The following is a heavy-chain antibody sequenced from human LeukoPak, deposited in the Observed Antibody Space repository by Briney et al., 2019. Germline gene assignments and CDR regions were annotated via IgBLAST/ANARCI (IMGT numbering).Heavy chain of an antibody. J-gene: IGHJ4*02. D-gene: IGHD2-2*01. CDR3: TRDVSNRISCYDF. V-gene: IGHV3-21*01. Sequence: PGESLRLSCAASGFTFSSYSMNWVRQAPGKGLEWVSSISSSGSYIYYADSVKGRFTISRDNAKSSVHVQMNSLRAEDTAVYYCTRDVSNRISCYDFWGQGTLVTVSS. CDR1: GFTFSSYS. CDR2: ISSSGSYI.